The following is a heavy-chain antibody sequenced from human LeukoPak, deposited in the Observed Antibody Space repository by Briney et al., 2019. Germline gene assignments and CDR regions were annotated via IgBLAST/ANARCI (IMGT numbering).Heavy chain of an antibody. CDR2: IRYDGSNK. CDR1: GFTFSSYG. CDR3: AREGHSSGHCGALDI. D-gene: IGHD3-22*01. Sequence: GGSLRLSCAASGFTFSSYGMHWVRQAPGKGLEWVAFIRYDGSNKYYADSVKGRFTISRDNSKNSLYLQMDSLRDEDMAVYYCAREGHSSGHCGALDIWGQGTMVTVSS. J-gene: IGHJ3*02. V-gene: IGHV3-30*02.